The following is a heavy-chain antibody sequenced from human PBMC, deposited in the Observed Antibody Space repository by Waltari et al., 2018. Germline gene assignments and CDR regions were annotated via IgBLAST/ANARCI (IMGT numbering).Heavy chain of an antibody. CDR2: ISSSSSTI. CDR1: GFTFSSYS. CDR3: ARRPEQWELPLHY. D-gene: IGHD1-26*01. J-gene: IGHJ4*02. Sequence: EVQLVESGGGLVQPGGSLRLSCAASGFTFSSYSMNWVRQAQGKGLEWVSYISSSSSTIYYADSVKGRFTISRDNAKNSLYLQMNSLRAEDTAVYYCARRPEQWELPLHYWGQGTLVTVSS. V-gene: IGHV3-48*01.